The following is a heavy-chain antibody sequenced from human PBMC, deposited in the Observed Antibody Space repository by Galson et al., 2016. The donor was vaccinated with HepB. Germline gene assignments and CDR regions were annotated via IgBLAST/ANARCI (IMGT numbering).Heavy chain of an antibody. CDR3: ARTTWNYVSIY. D-gene: IGHD1-7*01. J-gene: IGHJ4*02. Sequence: SLRLSCAVSGFTFSSYSMNWVRQAPGKGLEWVSTISSSGSYIYYADSLKGRFTISRDNAKNSLYLQMNSLRAEDTAVYYCARTTWNYVSIYWGQGTQVTVSS. CDR1: GFTFSSYS. V-gene: IGHV3-21*01. CDR2: ISSSGSYI.